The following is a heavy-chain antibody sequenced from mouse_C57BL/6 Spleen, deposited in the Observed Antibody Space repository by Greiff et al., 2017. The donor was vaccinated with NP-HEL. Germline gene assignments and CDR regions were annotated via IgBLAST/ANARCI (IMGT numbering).Heavy chain of an antibody. CDR3: AKSNYEGWYFDV. D-gene: IGHD2-5*01. CDR2: ISYSGST. V-gene: IGHV3-1*01. J-gene: IGHJ1*03. CDR1: GYSITSGYD. Sequence: EVQLQQSGPGMVKPSQSLSLTCTVTGYSITSGYDWHWIRHFPGNRLGWMGYISYSGSTNYNPSLKSRISITHDTSKNNFFLKLNSVTTEDTATYYCAKSNYEGWYFDVGGTGTTSTVSS.